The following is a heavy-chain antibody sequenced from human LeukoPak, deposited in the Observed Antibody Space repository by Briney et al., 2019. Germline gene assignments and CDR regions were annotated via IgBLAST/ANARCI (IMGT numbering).Heavy chain of an antibody. V-gene: IGHV3-23*01. CDR3: NYDFWSGYNRLDY. CDR2: ISGSGSGSAGNT. CDR1: GFTFSSYA. D-gene: IGHD3-3*01. J-gene: IGHJ4*02. Sequence: GGSLRLSCAASGFTFSSYAVSWVRQAPGKGLEWVSTISGSGSGSAGNTYCADSVKGRFTISRDNSKNTLYLQMNSLRAEDTAIYYCNYDFWSGYNRLDYWGQGTLVTVSS.